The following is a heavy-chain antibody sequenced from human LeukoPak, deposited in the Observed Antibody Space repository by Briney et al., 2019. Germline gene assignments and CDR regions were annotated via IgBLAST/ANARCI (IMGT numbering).Heavy chain of an antibody. CDR1: GGSISSYY. CDR3: ARRHYYYAMDV. CDR2: IYYSGST. Sequence: SETLSLTCTVSGGSISSYYWNWIRQPPGKGLEWIGYIYYSGSTNYNPSLKSRVTISVDTSKNQFSLNLSSVTAADTAVYYCARRHYYYAMDVWGQGTTVTVSS. V-gene: IGHV4-59*01. J-gene: IGHJ6*02.